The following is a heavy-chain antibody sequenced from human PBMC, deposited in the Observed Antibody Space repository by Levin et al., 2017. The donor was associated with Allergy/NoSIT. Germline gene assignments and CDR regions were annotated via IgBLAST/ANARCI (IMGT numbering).Heavy chain of an antibody. CDR2: ISYDGSNK. CDR1: GFTFSSYG. V-gene: IGHV3-30*18. D-gene: IGHD3-16*01. CDR3: AKAGDEDPTPDY. J-gene: IGHJ4*02. Sequence: GGSLRLSCAASGFTFSSYGMHWVRQAPGKGLEWVAVISYDGSNKYYADSVKGRFTISRDNSKNTLYLQMNSLRAEDTAVYYCAKAGDEDPTPDYWGQGTLVTVSS.